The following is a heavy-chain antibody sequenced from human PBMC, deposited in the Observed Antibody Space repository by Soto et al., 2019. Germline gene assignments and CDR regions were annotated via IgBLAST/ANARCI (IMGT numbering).Heavy chain of an antibody. CDR2: IYPSVSS. CDR1: GFAISRGYY. CDR3: PREKVGTTFFDN. V-gene: IGHV4-38-2*02. Sequence: PSETLSLTCRVSGFAISRGYYWSWVRQPPGKGLEWIGSIYPSVSSYHNPSLATRLRLSIETSKNQFTLNLTSVTAADTALYFCPREKVGTTFFDNCCQGSKVTVST. D-gene: IGHD1-1*01. J-gene: IGHJ4*02.